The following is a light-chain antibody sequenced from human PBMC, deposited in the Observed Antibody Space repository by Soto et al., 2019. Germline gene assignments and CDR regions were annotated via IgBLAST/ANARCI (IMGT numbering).Light chain of an antibody. J-gene: IGLJ3*02. CDR2: EVG. CDR1: SSDVGGYNY. Sequence: QSVLTQPASVSGSPGQSITISCTGTSSDVGGYNYVSWYQQHPGKVPKLMIYEVGNRPSGVSNRFSGSKSGNMASLTISGLQAEDEADYYCSSYTSTSTWVFGGGTQLTVL. V-gene: IGLV2-14*01. CDR3: SSYTSTSTWV.